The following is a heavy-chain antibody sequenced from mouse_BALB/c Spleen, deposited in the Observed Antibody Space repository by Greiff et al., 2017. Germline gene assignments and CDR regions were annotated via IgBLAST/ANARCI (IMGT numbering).Heavy chain of an antibody. Sequence: EVQLQQSGAELVKPGASVKLSCTASGFNIKDTYMHWVKQRPEQGLEWIGRIDPANGNTKYDPKFQGKATITADTSSNTAYLQLSSLTSEDTAVYYCALVGRANWDDYYAMDYWGQGTSVTVSS. CDR3: ALVGRANWDDYYAMDY. V-gene: IGHV14-3*02. CDR2: IDPANGNT. D-gene: IGHD4-1*01. CDR1: GFNIKDTY. J-gene: IGHJ4*01.